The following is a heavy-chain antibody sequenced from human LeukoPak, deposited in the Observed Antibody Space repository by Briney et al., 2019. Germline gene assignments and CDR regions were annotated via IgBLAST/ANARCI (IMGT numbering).Heavy chain of an antibody. V-gene: IGHV3-74*01. Sequence: PGGSLRLSCAASGFTFRSFWMHWVRQDPGKGLVWVSHINGDGTSISYADSVKGRFTISRDNAKNTLYLQMNRLKAEDTAVYYCARSATDAFDIWGQGTMVTVSS. CDR3: ARSATDAFDI. CDR1: GFTFRSFW. J-gene: IGHJ3*02. CDR2: INGDGTSI. D-gene: IGHD3-3*01.